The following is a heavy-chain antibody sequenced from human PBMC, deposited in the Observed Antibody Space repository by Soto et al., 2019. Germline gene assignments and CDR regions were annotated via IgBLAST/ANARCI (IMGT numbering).Heavy chain of an antibody. Sequence: QVHLVQSGAEVKKPGASVKVSCKASGYTFENYYIHWVRQAPGQGLEWVGILDPTGGRTTYAQKCQDRVTMTRDTSTSTVYTELTSLRSNDTALYYGAVERQFPHQETGMDVWGQGTTVTVSS. V-gene: IGHV1-46*02. CDR3: AVERQFPHQETGMDV. D-gene: IGHD6-19*01. CDR1: GYTFENYY. CDR2: LDPTGGRT. J-gene: IGHJ6*02.